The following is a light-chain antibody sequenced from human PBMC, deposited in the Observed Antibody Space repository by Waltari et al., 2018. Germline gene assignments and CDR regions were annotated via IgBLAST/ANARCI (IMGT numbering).Light chain of an antibody. V-gene: IGLV4-69*01. CDR3: QTGGHGTWV. J-gene: IGLJ3*02. CDR1: SGHSTNI. CDR2: VNSDGSH. Sequence: QLVLTQSPSASASLGASVKITCTLSSGHSTNIIAWLQQQPEKGPRYLMNVNSDGSHNKGVGIPDRIAGSSSGAERYLTISSLRSEDEADYYCQTGGHGTWVFGGGTRLTVL.